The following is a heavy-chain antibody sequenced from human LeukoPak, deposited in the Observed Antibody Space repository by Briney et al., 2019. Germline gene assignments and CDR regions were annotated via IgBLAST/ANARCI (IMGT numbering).Heavy chain of an antibody. CDR2: MNPNSGNT. D-gene: IGHD3-22*01. V-gene: IGHV1-8*01. CDR3: ARDHYYYDSSGYYL. CDR1: GYTFTSYD. Sequence: ASVKVSCKASGYTFTSYDINWVRQAPGQGLEWMGWMNPNSGNTGYAQKFQGRVTMTRNTSISTAYMELSSLRSEDTAVYYCARDHYYYDSSGYYLWGQGTLVTVSS. J-gene: IGHJ5*02.